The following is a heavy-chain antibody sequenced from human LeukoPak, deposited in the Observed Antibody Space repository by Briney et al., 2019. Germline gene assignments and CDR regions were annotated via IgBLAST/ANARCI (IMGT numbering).Heavy chain of an antibody. V-gene: IGHV3-30*04. Sequence: PGRSLRLSCAASGFTFSSYAMHWVRQAPGKGLEWVAVISYDGSNKYYADSVKGRFTISRDNSKNTLYLQMNSLRAEDTAVYYCAREGYYDSSGYYSGENSLPDYWGQGTLVTVSS. D-gene: IGHD3-22*01. J-gene: IGHJ4*02. CDR1: GFTFSSYA. CDR3: AREGYYDSSGYYSGENSLPDY. CDR2: ISYDGSNK.